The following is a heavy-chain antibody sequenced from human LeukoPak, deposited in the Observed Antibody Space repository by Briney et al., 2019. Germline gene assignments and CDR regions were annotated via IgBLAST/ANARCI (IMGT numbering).Heavy chain of an antibody. V-gene: IGHV3-74*01. Sequence: GGSLRLSCAASGFTFSNSWMNWVRQAPGKGLVWVSRINTDGSITSYADSVKGRFTISRDNAKNTLYLQMNSLRAEGTAVYYCARAEGYCGSDCYSPFGDWGQGTLVTVSS. D-gene: IGHD2-21*02. J-gene: IGHJ4*02. CDR2: INTDGSIT. CDR1: GFTFSNSW. CDR3: ARAEGYCGSDCYSPFGD.